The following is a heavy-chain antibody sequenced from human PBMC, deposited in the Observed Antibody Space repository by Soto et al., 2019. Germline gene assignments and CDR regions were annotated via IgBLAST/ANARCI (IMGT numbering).Heavy chain of an antibody. Sequence: SVKVSCKASGGTFSSYTISWVRQAPGQGLEWMGRIIPILGIANYAQKFQGRVTITADKSTSTAYMELSSLRSEDTAVYYCARVSAVAGYVYFDYWGQGTLVTVSS. V-gene: IGHV1-69*02. CDR1: GGTFSSYT. D-gene: IGHD6-19*01. CDR2: IIPILGIA. J-gene: IGHJ4*02. CDR3: ARVSAVAGYVYFDY.